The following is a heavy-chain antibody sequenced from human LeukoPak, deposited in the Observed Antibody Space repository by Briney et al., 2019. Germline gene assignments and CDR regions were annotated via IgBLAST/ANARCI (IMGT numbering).Heavy chain of an antibody. CDR2: ISGSGGST. Sequence: GGSLRLSCAASGFTFSSYAMSWVRQAPGKGLEWVSAISGSGGSTYYADSVKGRFTISRDNAKNSLYLQMNSLRAEDTALYYCVKEDSSGYYYGPFDYWGQGTLVTVSS. J-gene: IGHJ4*02. D-gene: IGHD3-22*01. CDR3: VKEDSSGYYYGPFDY. CDR1: GFTFSSYA. V-gene: IGHV3-23*01.